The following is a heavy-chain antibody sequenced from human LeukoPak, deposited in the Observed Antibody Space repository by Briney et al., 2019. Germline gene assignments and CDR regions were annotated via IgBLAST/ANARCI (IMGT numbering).Heavy chain of an antibody. V-gene: IGHV4-59*08. D-gene: IGHD1-14*01. Sequence: SETLSLTCTVSGGSISSYYWSWIRQPPGKGLEWIGYIYYSGSTNYNPSLKSRVTISVDTSKNQFSLKLSSVTAADTAVYYCARVGTNRNYGHNKTFDYWGQGTLVTVSS. CDR2: IYYSGST. J-gene: IGHJ4*02. CDR3: ARVGTNRNYGHNKTFDY. CDR1: GGSISSYY.